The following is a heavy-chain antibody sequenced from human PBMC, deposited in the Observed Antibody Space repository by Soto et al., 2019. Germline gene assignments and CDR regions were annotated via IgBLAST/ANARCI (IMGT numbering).Heavy chain of an antibody. CDR3: TTSDY. CDR2: IKSKTAGGTT. J-gene: IGHJ4*02. CDR1: GFTFSNAW. V-gene: IGHV3-15*07. Sequence: EVQLVESGGGLVKPGGSLRLSCAASGFTFSNAWMNWVRQAPGKGLEWVGRIKSKTAGGTTDYAAPVKGRFTISRDDSKNTLYLQMNSLKNEDTAVYYCTTSDYWGQGTLVTVSS.